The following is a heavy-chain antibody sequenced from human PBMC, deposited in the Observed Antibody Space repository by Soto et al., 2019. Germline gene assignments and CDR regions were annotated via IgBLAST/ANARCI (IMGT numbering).Heavy chain of an antibody. V-gene: IGHV4-59*08. J-gene: IGHJ6*02. D-gene: IGHD3-16*01. Sequence: QVQLQESGPGLVKPSETLSLTCTVSGDSINNYFWSWIRQPPGQGLEWIGYIYYSGSTNYNPSLESRVTISVDTSKNQFSLKLSSVTAADTAVYYCARRPWGGMDVWGQGTTVIVSS. CDR3: ARRPWGGMDV. CDR1: GDSINNYF. CDR2: IYYSGST.